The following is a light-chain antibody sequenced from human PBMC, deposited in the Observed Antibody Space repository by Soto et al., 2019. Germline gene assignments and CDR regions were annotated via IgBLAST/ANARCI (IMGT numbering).Light chain of an antibody. V-gene: IGKV3-11*01. CDR3: QQRSSWPLT. Sequence: EVVLTQPPDTLSLSPGERATLSCGASQSVSIFLACYQQKPGQAPRLLIYDASNRATGIPARFSGSGSGTDFTLTISSLEPEDFAVYYCQQRSSWPLTFGGGTEVDIK. CDR2: DAS. J-gene: IGKJ4*01. CDR1: QSVSIF.